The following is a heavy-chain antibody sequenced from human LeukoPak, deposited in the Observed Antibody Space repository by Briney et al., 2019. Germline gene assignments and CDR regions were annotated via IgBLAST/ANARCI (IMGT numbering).Heavy chain of an antibody. CDR1: GFTFSSYS. J-gene: IGHJ4*02. CDR3: ARDPNYDSSGYPFDY. CDR2: ISSSSSYI. V-gene: IGHV3-21*01. Sequence: GGSLRLSCAASGFTFSSYSMNWVRQAPGKGLEWVSSISSSSSYIYYADSVKGRFTISRDNAKNSLYLQMNSLRAEDTAVYYCARDPNYDSSGYPFDYWGQGTLVTVSS. D-gene: IGHD3-22*01.